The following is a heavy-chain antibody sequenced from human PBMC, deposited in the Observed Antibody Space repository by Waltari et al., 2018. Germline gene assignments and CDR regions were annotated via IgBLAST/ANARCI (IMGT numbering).Heavy chain of an antibody. CDR2: ISWNSGSI. D-gene: IGHD4-17*01. J-gene: IGHJ4*02. V-gene: IGHV3-9*01. CDR1: GFTFDDYA. CDR3: AKDIGAPYGDDGD. Sequence: EVQLVESGGGLVQPGRSLRLSCAASGFTFDDYAMHWVRQAPGKGLEWVSGISWNSGSIGHADSVKGRFTISRDNAKNSLYLQMNSLRAEDTALYYCAKDIGAPYGDDGDWGQGTLVTVSS.